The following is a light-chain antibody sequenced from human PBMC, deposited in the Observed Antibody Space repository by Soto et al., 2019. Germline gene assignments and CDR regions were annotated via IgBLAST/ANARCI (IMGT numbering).Light chain of an antibody. J-gene: IGLJ1*01. V-gene: IGLV2-14*01. CDR1: SSDVGGYNY. CDR2: EVS. Sequence: QSALTQPASVSGSPGQSITISCTGTSSDVGGYNYVSWYQQHPGKAPKLMIYEVSNRPSGVSNRFSGSKSGNTASLTISGLRAEAEADYYCSSYTSSSTLVVFGTGPKVTVL. CDR3: SSYTSSSTLVV.